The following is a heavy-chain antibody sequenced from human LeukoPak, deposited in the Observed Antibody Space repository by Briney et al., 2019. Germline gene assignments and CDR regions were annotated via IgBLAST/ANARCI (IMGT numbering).Heavy chain of an antibody. J-gene: IGHJ6*03. CDR1: GFTFSSYS. V-gene: IGHV3-48*01. CDR3: ARGGRHSSWYYYNIDYYYYMDV. Sequence: PGGSLRLSCAASGFTFSSYSMNWVRQAPGKGLEWVSYISSSSSTIYYADSVKGRFTISRDNAKNSLYLQMNSLRAEDTAVYYCARGGRHSSWYYYNIDYYYYMDVWGKGTTVTVSS. CDR2: ISSSSSTI. D-gene: IGHD6-13*01.